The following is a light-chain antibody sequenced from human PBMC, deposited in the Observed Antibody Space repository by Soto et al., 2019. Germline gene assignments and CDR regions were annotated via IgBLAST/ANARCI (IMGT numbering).Light chain of an antibody. CDR2: GAS. Sequence: EIVLTQSPGTLSLSPGERATLSCRASQSVSNNYLAWYQQKPGQAPRLLIYGASDRAAGIPARFSGSESRTDFTLTISSLEPDDFAVYYCQLRTTFGQGTRLEIK. CDR1: QSVSNNY. V-gene: IGKV3-20*01. J-gene: IGKJ5*01. CDR3: QLRTT.